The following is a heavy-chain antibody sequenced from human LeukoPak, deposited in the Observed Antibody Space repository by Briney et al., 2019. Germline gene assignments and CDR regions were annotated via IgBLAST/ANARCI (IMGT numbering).Heavy chain of an antibody. CDR2: IYSSGST. Sequence: SETLSLTCTVSGGSISSYYWSWIRQPPGKGLEWIGYIYSSGSTSYNPSLKSRVTISVDTSKNQFSLKLSSVTAADTAVYYCARDVWVGATYFDFWGQGTLVTVSS. J-gene: IGHJ4*02. V-gene: IGHV4-59*01. CDR3: ARDVWVGATYFDF. CDR1: GGSISSYY. D-gene: IGHD1-26*01.